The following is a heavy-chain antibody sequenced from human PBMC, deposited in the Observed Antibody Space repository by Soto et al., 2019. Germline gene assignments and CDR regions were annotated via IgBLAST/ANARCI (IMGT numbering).Heavy chain of an antibody. CDR1: GFTVSSNY. D-gene: IGHD4-17*01. V-gene: IGHV3-53*01. J-gene: IGHJ1*01. CDR2: IYSGGST. Sequence: PGGSLRLSCAASGFTVSSNYMIWVRQAPGKGLEWVSVIYSGGSTYYADSVKGRFTISRHNSKNTLYLQMNSLRAEDTAVYYCAKDQLTVTTPEYFQHWGQGTLVTVSS. CDR3: AKDQLTVTTPEYFQH.